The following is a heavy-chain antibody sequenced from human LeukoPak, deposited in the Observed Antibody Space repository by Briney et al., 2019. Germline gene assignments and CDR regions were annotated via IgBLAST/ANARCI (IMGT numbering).Heavy chain of an antibody. Sequence: RSSETLPLTCAVYGGSFSGYYWSWIRQPPGKGLEWIGEINHSGSTNYNPSLKSRVTISVDTSKNQFSLKLSSVTAADTAVYYCARGGIAARPRWFDPWGQGTLVTVSS. V-gene: IGHV4-34*01. CDR2: INHSGST. CDR1: GGSFSGYY. D-gene: IGHD6-6*01. CDR3: ARGGIAARPRWFDP. J-gene: IGHJ5*02.